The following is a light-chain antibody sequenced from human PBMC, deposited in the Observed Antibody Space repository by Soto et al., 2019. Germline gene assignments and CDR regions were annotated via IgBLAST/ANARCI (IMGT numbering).Light chain of an antibody. CDR3: TSSTTSSTYV. J-gene: IGLJ1*01. CDR2: DVT. Sequence: QSALTQPASVSGSPGQSITISCTGTSSDVGGSNYVSWYQQHPGKAPKLMIYDVTNRPSGVSDRFSASKSGNTASLTISGLQAEDEADYYCTSSTTSSTYVSGTGTKVTVL. V-gene: IGLV2-14*01. CDR1: SSDVGGSNY.